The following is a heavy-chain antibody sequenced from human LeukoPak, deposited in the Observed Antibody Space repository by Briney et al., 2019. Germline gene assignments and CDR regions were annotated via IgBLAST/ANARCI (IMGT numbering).Heavy chain of an antibody. D-gene: IGHD2-15*01. V-gene: IGHV3-23*01. Sequence: GGSLRLSCAASGFTFSSYAMSWVRQAPGKGLEWVSAISGSGGSTYYADSVKGRFTISRDNSKNTLYLQMNSLRAEDTAVYYCARDETENYCSGGSCYLDAFDIWGQGTMVTVSS. CDR1: GFTFSSYA. J-gene: IGHJ3*02. CDR2: ISGSGGST. CDR3: ARDETENYCSGGSCYLDAFDI.